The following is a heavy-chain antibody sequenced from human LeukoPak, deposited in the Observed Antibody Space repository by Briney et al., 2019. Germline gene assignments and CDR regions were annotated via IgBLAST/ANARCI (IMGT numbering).Heavy chain of an antibody. V-gene: IGHV3-9*01. Sequence: GGSLRLSCAASGFTFDDYAMHWVRHAPGEGLEWVSGISWNSGSIGYADSVKGRFTISRDNAKNSLYLQMNSLRAEDTALYYCAKTGSPDYYDSSGYYDDAFDIWGQGTMVTVSS. D-gene: IGHD3-22*01. J-gene: IGHJ3*02. CDR3: AKTGSPDYYDSSGYYDDAFDI. CDR2: ISWNSGSI. CDR1: GFTFDDYA.